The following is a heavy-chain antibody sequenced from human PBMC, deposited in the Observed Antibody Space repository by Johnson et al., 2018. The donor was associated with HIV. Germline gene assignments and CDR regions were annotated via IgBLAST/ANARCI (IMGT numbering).Heavy chain of an antibody. Sequence: QVQLVESGGGVVQPGRSLRLSCAVSGFTFNNYPMHWVRQAPGKGLEWVAVISYDGSNKYYADSVKGRFTISRDNAKNSLYLQMNSLRAEDTAVYYCAKDPGRRDPHAFDIWGQGTMVTVSS. CDR1: GFTFNNYP. D-gene: IGHD2-15*01. V-gene: IGHV3-30*04. J-gene: IGHJ3*02. CDR2: ISYDGSNK. CDR3: AKDPGRRDPHAFDI.